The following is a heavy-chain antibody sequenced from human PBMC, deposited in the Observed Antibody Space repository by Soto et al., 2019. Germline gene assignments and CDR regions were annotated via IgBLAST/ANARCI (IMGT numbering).Heavy chain of an antibody. J-gene: IGHJ4*02. Sequence: PGESLKISCRGSGYTFSNYWIAWVRQMPGKGLECMGIIYPGDSDTRYSPSFQGQVTMSADKYINTAYLEWSSLKASDTGIYYCARQGAKYYYDRSAYYESWGQGTPVTVSS. CDR2: IYPGDSDT. CDR1: GYTFSNYW. V-gene: IGHV5-51*01. D-gene: IGHD3-22*01. CDR3: ARQGAKYYYDRSAYYES.